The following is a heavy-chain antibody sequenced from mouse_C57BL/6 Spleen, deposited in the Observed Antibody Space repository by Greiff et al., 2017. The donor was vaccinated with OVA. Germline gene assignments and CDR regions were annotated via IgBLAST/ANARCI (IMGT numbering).Heavy chain of an antibody. CDR1: GYSITSDY. CDR3: ARLGSNYGGDYAMDY. CDR2: ISYSGST. Sequence: EVKVVESGPGLAKPSQTLSLTCSVTGYSITSDYWNWIRKFPGNKLEYMGYISYSGSTYYNPSLKSRISITRDTSKNQYYLQLNSVTTEDTATYYCARLGSNYGGDYAMDYWGQGTSVTVSS. D-gene: IGHD2-5*01. V-gene: IGHV3-8*01. J-gene: IGHJ4*01.